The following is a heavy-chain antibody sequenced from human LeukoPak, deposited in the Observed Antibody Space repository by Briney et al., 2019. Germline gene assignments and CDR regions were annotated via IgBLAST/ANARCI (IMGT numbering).Heavy chain of an antibody. J-gene: IGHJ5*01. V-gene: IGHV4-39*06. CDR3: ASRIVVSPTAIETWFDS. D-gene: IGHD2-2*01. CDR2: VSHSGAT. CDR1: GASVSSSTYF. Sequence: SETLSLTCAVSGASVSSSTYFWGWIRQPPGEGPEWLGSVSHSGATYYNPSLKSRVTISLDTSKNQITLTVTSVTVADTALYFCASRIVVSPTAIETWFDSGGQGTLVTVSS.